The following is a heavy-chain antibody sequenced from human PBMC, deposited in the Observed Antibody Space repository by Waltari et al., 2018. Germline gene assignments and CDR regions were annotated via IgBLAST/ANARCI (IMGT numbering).Heavy chain of an antibody. CDR3: AKDHGIAY. CDR2: ISNSGADT. J-gene: IGHJ4*02. D-gene: IGHD2-21*01. V-gene: IGHV3-23*01. CDR1: GLPFSMFA. Sequence: QLLESGGGLVQRGGSLRIYCSAPGLPFSMFAMSWVRQAPGKGLEWFSGISNSGADTYYTASVEGRFTISRDNSKKTLYLQMNTLRVEDTAVYYCAKDHGIAYWGQGTLVTVSS.